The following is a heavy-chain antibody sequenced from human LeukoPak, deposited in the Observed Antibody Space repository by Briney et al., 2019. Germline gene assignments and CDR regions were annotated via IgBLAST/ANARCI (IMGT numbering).Heavy chain of an antibody. J-gene: IGHJ4*02. CDR1: GYTFTGYY. Sequence: ASVKVSCKASGYTFTGYYMHWVRQAPGQGLEWMGIINPSGGSTSYAQKFQGRVTMTRDTSTSTVYMELSSLRSEDTAVYYCARGPDLQLWLTGYYFDYWGQGTLVTVSS. V-gene: IGHV1-46*01. CDR2: INPSGGST. D-gene: IGHD5-18*01. CDR3: ARGPDLQLWLTGYYFDY.